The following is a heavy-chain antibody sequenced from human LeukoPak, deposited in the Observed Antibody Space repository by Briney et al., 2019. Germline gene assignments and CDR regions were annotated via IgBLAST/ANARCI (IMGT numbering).Heavy chain of an antibody. V-gene: IGHV3-23*01. Sequence: GGTLRLSCAASGFTFSSYGMSWVRQAPGKGLEWVSAISGSGCNTYYADSVKGRFTISRDNSKNTLYLLMNSLRVDDTDTAVYYCARGWQPLGYFDYWGQGTLVTVSS. J-gene: IGHJ4*02. CDR2: ISGSGCNT. CDR1: GFTFSSYG. CDR3: ARGWQPLGYFDY. D-gene: IGHD4-23*01.